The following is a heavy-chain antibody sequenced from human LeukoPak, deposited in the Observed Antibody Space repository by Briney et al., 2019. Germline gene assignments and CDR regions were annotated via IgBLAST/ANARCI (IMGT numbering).Heavy chain of an antibody. CDR2: ISGSGGGI. V-gene: IGHV3-23*01. J-gene: IGHJ4*02. Sequence: GGSLRLSCAVSGFTVSANYMSWVRQAPGKGLEWVSDISGSGGGIYYADSVKGRFAITRDNSKNTLYLQMNSLRAEDTAVYYCATTMGYTKTTDRGSPFAFWGQGTLVTVSS. D-gene: IGHD3-16*02. CDR3: ATTMGYTKTTDRGSPFAF. CDR1: GFTVSANY.